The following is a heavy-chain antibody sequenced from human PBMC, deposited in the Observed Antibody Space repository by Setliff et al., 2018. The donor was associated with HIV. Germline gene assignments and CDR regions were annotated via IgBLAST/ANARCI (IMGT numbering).Heavy chain of an antibody. CDR3: AREGNYYYDIIGYTRDAFDI. CDR1: GGTLNSHA. Sequence: SVKVSCKASGGTLNSHAINWVRQAPGQGLEWMGGIIPIIGTTNYAQRFQGRVTITADESTSTAYMQLSSLRPEDTAVYFCAREGNYYYDIIGYTRDAFDIWGQGTMVTVSS. CDR2: IIPIIGTT. V-gene: IGHV1-69*13. J-gene: IGHJ3*02. D-gene: IGHD3-22*01.